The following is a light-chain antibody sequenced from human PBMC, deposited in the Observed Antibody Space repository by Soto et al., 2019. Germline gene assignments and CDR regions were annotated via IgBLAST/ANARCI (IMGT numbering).Light chain of an antibody. Sequence: NHSAAAVSVSQGERATLSCRASQSVRSNLAWYQQKPGQSPRLLIYGASTRATGIPARFSGSGSGTDFTLTICRLEPEDFPVYYCEPYGSSGPFGQGTKVDI. CDR3: EPYGSSGP. J-gene: IGKJ1*01. CDR2: GAS. V-gene: IGKV3-20*01. CDR1: QSVRSN.